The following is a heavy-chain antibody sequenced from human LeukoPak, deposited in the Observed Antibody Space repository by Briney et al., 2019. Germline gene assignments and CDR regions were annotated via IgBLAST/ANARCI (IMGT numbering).Heavy chain of an antibody. D-gene: IGHD6-13*01. CDR2: IYTSGST. Sequence: TSETLSLTCTVSGGSISSYYWSWIRQPAGKGLEWIGRIYTSGSTNYNPSLKSRVTMSVDTSKNQFSLKLSSVTAADTAVYYCARTTGYSSSSTYYYYMDVWGKGTTVTVSS. CDR1: GGSISSYY. J-gene: IGHJ6*03. CDR3: ARTTGYSSSSTYYYYMDV. V-gene: IGHV4-4*07.